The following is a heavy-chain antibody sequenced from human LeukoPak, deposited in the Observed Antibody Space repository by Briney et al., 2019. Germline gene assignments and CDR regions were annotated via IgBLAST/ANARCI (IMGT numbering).Heavy chain of an antibody. J-gene: IGHJ4*02. V-gene: IGHV3-23*01. CDR1: GLTFSSYA. CDR3: ARVSAAAIFDY. Sequence: GGSLRLSCAASGLTFSSYAMSWVRQAPGKGLEWVSAISGSGGSTYYADSVKGRFTISRDNAKNSLYLQMNSLRAEDTAVNYCARVSAAAIFDYWGQGTLVTVSS. D-gene: IGHD6-13*01. CDR2: ISGSGGST.